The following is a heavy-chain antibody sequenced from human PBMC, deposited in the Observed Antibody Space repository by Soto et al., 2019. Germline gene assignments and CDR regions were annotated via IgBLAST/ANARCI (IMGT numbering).Heavy chain of an antibody. Sequence: GGFLRLSCAASGFTFNNYAMTWVRQAPGKGLEWVSVISGSGGSTHYADSVQGRFSISRDNSKNTVYLQMNSLGVEDTALYYCAKVIVVIAAAGDYFDSWGQGTLVTVSS. V-gene: IGHV3-23*01. CDR1: GFTFNNYA. CDR3: AKVIVVIAAAGDYFDS. J-gene: IGHJ4*02. CDR2: ISGSGGST. D-gene: IGHD2-15*01.